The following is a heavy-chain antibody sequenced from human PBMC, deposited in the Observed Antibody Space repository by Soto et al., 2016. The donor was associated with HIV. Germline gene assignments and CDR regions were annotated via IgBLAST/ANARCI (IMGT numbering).Heavy chain of an antibody. D-gene: IGHD6-19*01. CDR2: ISAYNGNT. CDR1: GYTFTSYG. V-gene: IGHV1-18*01. Sequence: QVQLVQSGAEVKKPGASVKVSCKASGYTFTSYGISWVRQAPGQGLEWMGWISAYNGNTYYAQKLQGRVTMTTDTSASTAYMELRSLRSDDTAVYYCARDKLKQWLALTYFDSWGQGALVTVSS. J-gene: IGHJ4*02. CDR3: ARDKLKQWLALTYFDS.